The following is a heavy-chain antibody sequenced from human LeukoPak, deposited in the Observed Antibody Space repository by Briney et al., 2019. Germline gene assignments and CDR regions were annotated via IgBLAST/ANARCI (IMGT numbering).Heavy chain of an antibody. CDR1: GFTFSSDS. CDR2: ISSSSIYI. D-gene: IGHD6-19*01. Sequence: PGGSLRVSCAASGFTFSSDSMNWVRQAPGKGLEWVSPISSSSIYIYYADSLRGRFTISRDNAKNSLYLQMNSLRAEDTAVYYCARVAYGSGVDCWGQGTLVIVSS. CDR3: ARVAYGSGVDC. J-gene: IGHJ4*02. V-gene: IGHV3-21*01.